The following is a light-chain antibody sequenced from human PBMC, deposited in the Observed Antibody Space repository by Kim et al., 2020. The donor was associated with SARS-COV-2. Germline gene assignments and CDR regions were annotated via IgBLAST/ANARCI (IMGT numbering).Light chain of an antibody. V-gene: IGKV3-11*01. Sequence: EIVVTQSPATLSLSPGERATLSCRASEIISSFLAWYQQKPGQAPRLLMYDAAKRATGVPTRFSGTGSGTDFTLTISDVEPEDSAVYYCQQRSSWPPTYTFGQGTKLEI. CDR3: QQRSSWPPTYT. J-gene: IGKJ2*01. CDR1: EIISSF. CDR2: DAA.